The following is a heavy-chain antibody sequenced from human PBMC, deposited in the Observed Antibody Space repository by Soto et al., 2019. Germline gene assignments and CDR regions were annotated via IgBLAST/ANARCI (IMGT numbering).Heavy chain of an antibody. J-gene: IGHJ6*03. V-gene: IGHV1-58*02. CDR2: IVVGSGNT. CDR3: AAGLVNCSSTSCYGVYYYMDV. D-gene: IGHD2-2*01. Sequence: GASVEVSCKASGFTFTSSAMQWVRQARGQRLEWIGWIVVGSGNTNYAQKFQERVTITRDMSTSTAYMELSSLRSEDTAVYYCAAGLVNCSSTSCYGVYYYMDVWGKGTTVTVSS. CDR1: GFTFTSSA.